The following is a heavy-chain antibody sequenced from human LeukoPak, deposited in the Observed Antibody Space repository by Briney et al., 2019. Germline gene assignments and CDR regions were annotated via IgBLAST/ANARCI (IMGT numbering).Heavy chain of an antibody. CDR2: ISHSGST. D-gene: IGHD3-3*02. J-gene: IGHJ4*02. CDR3: ARLRRSRLAEFDY. CDR1: GYSISSDYY. V-gene: IGHV4-38-2*02. Sequence: SETLSLTCTVSGYSISSDYYWGWMRQPPGKGLKWIGGISHSGSTYYNPSLKSRVTISVDTSKNQFSLKLSSLTAADTAVYYCARLRRSRLAEFDYWGQGTLVTVSS.